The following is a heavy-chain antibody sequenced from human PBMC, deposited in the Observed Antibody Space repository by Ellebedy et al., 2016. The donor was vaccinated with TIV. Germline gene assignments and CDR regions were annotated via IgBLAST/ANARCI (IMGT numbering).Heavy chain of an antibody. Sequence: GESLKISCKGSGYSFTSYWIGWVRQMPGKGLEWMGIIYPGDSDTRYSPSFQGQVTISADKSISTAYLPWSSLKASDTAMYYCARHVRGSSWYSYNWFDPWGQGTLVTVSS. CDR3: ARHVRGSSWYSYNWFDP. CDR1: GYSFTSYW. V-gene: IGHV5-51*01. J-gene: IGHJ5*02. CDR2: IYPGDSDT. D-gene: IGHD6-13*01.